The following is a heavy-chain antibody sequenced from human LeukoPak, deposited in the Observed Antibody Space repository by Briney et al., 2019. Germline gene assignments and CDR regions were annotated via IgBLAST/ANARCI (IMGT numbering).Heavy chain of an antibody. J-gene: IGHJ4*02. CDR1: GYTFTSYY. Sequence: ASVKVSCKASGYTFTSYYMHWVRQAPGQGLEWMGIINPSGDSTSYAQKFQGRVTMTRDTSTSTVYMELSSLRSEDTAVYYCAATPGQLVFDYWGQGTLVTVSS. CDR2: INPSGDST. D-gene: IGHD6-13*01. V-gene: IGHV1-46*01. CDR3: AATPGQLVFDY.